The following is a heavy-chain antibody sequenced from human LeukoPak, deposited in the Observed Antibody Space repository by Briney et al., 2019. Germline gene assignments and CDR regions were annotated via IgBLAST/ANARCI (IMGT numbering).Heavy chain of an antibody. V-gene: IGHV3-23*01. CDR3: AKDVRTKRPPPEGFDY. CDR2: IGGSGGTT. Sequence: GGSLRLSCAASGFTFRSYAMSWVRQAPGKGLEWVSIIGGSGGTTYDADSVKGRFIISRDNSKNTLYLQMNSLRAEDTAVYYCAKDVRTKRPPPEGFDYWGQGTLVTVSS. CDR1: GFTFRSYA. J-gene: IGHJ4*02. D-gene: IGHD1-14*01.